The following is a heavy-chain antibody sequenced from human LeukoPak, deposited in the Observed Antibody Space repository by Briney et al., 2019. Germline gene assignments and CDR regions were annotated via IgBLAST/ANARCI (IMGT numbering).Heavy chain of an antibody. CDR3: AKSLHNWNSLFDY. V-gene: IGHV3-23*01. J-gene: IGHJ4*02. CDR2: ISGSGGET. Sequence: GGSLRLSCAASGFTFSNFAMTWVRQAPGKGLEWVSVISGSGGETDYADSVRGRFTISRDNSKNTLYLQMNSLRAEDTAMYSWAKSLHNWNSLFDYCGQGTLVTVSS. D-gene: IGHD1/OR15-1a*01. CDR1: GFTFSNFA.